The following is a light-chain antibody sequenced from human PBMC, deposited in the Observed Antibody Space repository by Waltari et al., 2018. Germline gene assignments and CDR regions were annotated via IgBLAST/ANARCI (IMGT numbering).Light chain of an antibody. J-gene: IGKJ1*01. CDR1: LSGSSY. CDR3: QQRGDWPRLT. Sequence: EIVLTQSTGTLSLSPGERATLPCSVSLSGSSYLSWYQQKPGQAPRLLIYDASKRATGIPARFSGSGSGTDFTLTISSLEPEDFAVYYCQQRGDWPRLTFGQGTKVEIK. CDR2: DAS. V-gene: IGKV3-11*01.